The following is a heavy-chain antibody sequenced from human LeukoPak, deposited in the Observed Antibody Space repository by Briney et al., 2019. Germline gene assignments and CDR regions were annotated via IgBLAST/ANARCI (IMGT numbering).Heavy chain of an antibody. CDR2: IISSSSYI. D-gene: IGHD2-8*02. CDR3: TRTLILVVTYAFDI. Sequence: GGSLRLSCAASGFIVSSYSMNWVRQAPGKGLEWVSSIISSSSYIYYADSVKGRFTISRDHAKNSLYLQMNSLRAEDTAVYYCTRTLILVVTYAFDICGQGTMVTVSS. V-gene: IGHV3-21*01. J-gene: IGHJ3*02. CDR1: GFIVSSYS.